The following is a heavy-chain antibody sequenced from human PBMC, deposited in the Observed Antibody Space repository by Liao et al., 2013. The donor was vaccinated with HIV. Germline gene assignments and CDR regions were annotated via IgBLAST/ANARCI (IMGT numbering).Heavy chain of an antibody. CDR1: GGSISGYY. Sequence: QVQLQESGPGLVKSSETLSLTCTVSGGSISGYYWSWIRQIPGKGLEWIGYIHYSGSTNYNPSFKSRVTIAVDMSKNQVSLKLRSVTAADTAVYFCARWLGNNHGLDYWGRG. CDR2: IHYSGST. D-gene: IGHD5-24*01. V-gene: IGHV4-59*01. J-gene: IGHJ4*03. CDR3: ARWLGNNHGLDY.